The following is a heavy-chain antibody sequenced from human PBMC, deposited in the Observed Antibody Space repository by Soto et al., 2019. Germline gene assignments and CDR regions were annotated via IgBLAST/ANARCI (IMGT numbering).Heavy chain of an antibody. CDR3: ASHWALGPPPDY. CDR2: IYHGGNI. CDR1: GDSINSTDW. V-gene: IGHV4-4*02. J-gene: IGHJ4*02. D-gene: IGHD3-16*01. Sequence: PSETLSLTCAVSGDSINSTDWWNWVRQSPGKGLEWIGEIYHGGNIYYNPSLKSRVTISMDKSKNQFSLNLLYVTAADTAVYYCASHWALGPPPDYWGQGTLVTVSS.